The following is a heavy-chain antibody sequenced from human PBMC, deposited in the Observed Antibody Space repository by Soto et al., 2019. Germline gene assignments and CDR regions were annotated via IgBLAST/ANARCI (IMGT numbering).Heavy chain of an antibody. CDR3: ARRFEYSSSWFDY. V-gene: IGHV4-4*02. Sequence: SETLSLTCAVSGGSISSSNWWSWVRQPPGKGLEWIGEIYHSGSTNYNPSLKSRVTISVDKSKNQFSLKLSSVTAADTAVYYCARRFEYSSSWFDYWGQGTLVTVSS. D-gene: IGHD6-13*01. CDR1: GGSISSSNW. CDR2: IYHSGST. J-gene: IGHJ4*02.